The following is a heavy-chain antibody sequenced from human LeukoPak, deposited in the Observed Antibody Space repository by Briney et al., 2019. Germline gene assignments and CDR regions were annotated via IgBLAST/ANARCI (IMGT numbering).Heavy chain of an antibody. CDR1: GFPFSKYW. J-gene: IGHJ4*02. Sequence: PGGSLTLSCAASGFPFSKYWILGARQGPGKGLVWVSRINSAGRITNYADSVKGRFTISRENDKNTVYLQMNSLRAEDTAVYYCARGDDYSTFDYSGQGTLVTVCS. CDR3: ARGDDYSTFDY. CDR2: INSAGRIT. D-gene: IGHD4-11*01. V-gene: IGHV3-74*01.